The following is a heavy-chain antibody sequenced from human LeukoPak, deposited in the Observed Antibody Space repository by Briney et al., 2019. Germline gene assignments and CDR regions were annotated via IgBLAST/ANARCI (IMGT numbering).Heavy chain of an antibody. CDR2: ISSSGSTI. D-gene: IGHD1-14*01. Sequence: GGSLRLSCAASGFTFSSYSMNWVRQAPGKGLEWVSYISSSGSTIYYADSVKGRFTISRDNGKNSLYLQMHSLRAEDTAVYYCARDRENLNWFDPWGQGTLVTVSS. CDR1: GFTFSSYS. CDR3: ARDRENLNWFDP. V-gene: IGHV3-48*04. J-gene: IGHJ5*02.